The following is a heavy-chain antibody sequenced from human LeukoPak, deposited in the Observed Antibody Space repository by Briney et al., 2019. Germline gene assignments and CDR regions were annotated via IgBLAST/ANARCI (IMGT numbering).Heavy chain of an antibody. CDR1: GFTFEDYD. Sequence: SLRLSCTASGFTFEDYDMRWFRQAPGKGLEWVGFIRSKGYGGTSAYAAAVKVRFTSYRDDSKLIAHLQMNSLKTEDKAVYYCTREVSMATIWWDYWGQGTLVTVSS. V-gene: IGHV3-49*03. D-gene: IGHD5-24*01. J-gene: IGHJ4*02. CDR2: IRSKGYGGTS. CDR3: TREVSMATIWWDY.